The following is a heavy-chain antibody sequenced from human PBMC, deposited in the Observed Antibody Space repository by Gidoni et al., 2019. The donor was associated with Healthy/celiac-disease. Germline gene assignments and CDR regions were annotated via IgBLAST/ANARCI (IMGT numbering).Heavy chain of an antibody. Sequence: QVQLQESGPGLVKPSETLSLTCAVSGYSISSGYYWGWIRQPPGKGLEWIGSIYHSGSTYYNPSLKSRVTISVDTSKNQFSLKLSSVTAADTAVYYCARMKYCGGDCYSIWGWFDPWGQGTLVTVSS. J-gene: IGHJ5*02. V-gene: IGHV4-38-2*01. CDR1: GYSISSGYY. D-gene: IGHD2-21*02. CDR2: IYHSGST. CDR3: ARMKYCGGDCYSIWGWFDP.